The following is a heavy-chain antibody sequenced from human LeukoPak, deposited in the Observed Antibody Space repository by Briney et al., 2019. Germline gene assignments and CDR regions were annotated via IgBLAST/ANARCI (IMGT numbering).Heavy chain of an antibody. J-gene: IGHJ3*02. V-gene: IGHV4-34*01. CDR3: ARVIVAAGNDAFDI. CDR1: GGSFSGYY. D-gene: IGHD6-19*01. Sequence: PAETLSLTCAVYGGSFSGYYWSWIRQPPGKGLEWIGEINHSGSTNYNPSLKSRVTTSVDTSKNQFSLKLSSVTAADTAVYYCARVIVAAGNDAFDIWGQGTMVTVSS. CDR2: INHSGST.